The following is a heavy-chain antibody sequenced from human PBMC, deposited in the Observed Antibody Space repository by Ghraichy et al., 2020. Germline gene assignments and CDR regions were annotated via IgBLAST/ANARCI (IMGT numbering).Heavy chain of an antibody. CDR2: IKSKTDGGTT. Sequence: GGSLRLSCAASGFTFSNAWMSWVRQAPGKRLEWVGRIKSKTDGGTTDYAAPVKGRFTISRDDSKNTLYLQMNSLKTEDTAVYYCTRVRSIAAAGTRFFDYWGQGTLVTVSS. V-gene: IGHV3-15*01. J-gene: IGHJ4*02. D-gene: IGHD6-13*01. CDR1: GFTFSNAW. CDR3: TRVRSIAAAGTRFFDY.